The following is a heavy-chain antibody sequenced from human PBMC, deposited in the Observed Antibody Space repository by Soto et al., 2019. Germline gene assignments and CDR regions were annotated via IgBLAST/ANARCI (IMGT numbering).Heavy chain of an antibody. V-gene: IGHV3-23*01. D-gene: IGHD5-18*01. CDR3: ARAVLKRTAMVLGY. CDR2: ISGSGGST. Sequence: GGSLRLCCAASGFTFSSYAMSWVRQAPGKGLEWVSAISGSGGSTYYADSVKGRFTISRDNSKSTLYLQMNSLRAEDTAVYYCARAVLKRTAMVLGYWGQGTLVTVSS. CDR1: GFTFSSYA. J-gene: IGHJ4*02.